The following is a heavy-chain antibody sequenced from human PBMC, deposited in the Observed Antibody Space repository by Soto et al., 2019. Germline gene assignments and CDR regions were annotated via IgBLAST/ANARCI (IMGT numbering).Heavy chain of an antibody. D-gene: IGHD3-3*01. V-gene: IGHV1-18*01. J-gene: IGHJ3*02. CDR2: ISGYNGNT. CDR1: GYTLASYV. CDR3: ATYPVPYYDGWSGDAFDI. Sequence: GASVKVSCKASGYTLASYVLTWVRQAPGQGLEWMGWISGYNGNTKYAQKLQGRVTMTTDTSTSTAYMELRSLISDDTAVYYCATYPVPYYDGWSGDAFDIWGQGTMVTVSS.